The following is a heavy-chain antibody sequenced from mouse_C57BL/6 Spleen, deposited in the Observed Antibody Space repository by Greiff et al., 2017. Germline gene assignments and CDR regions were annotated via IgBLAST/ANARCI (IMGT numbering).Heavy chain of an antibody. CDR2: IDPSDSET. CDR1: GYTFTSYW. J-gene: IGHJ3*01. V-gene: IGHV1-52*01. D-gene: IGHD2-1*01. CDR3: ASDYGNYGPWFAY. Sequence: QVQLQKPGAELVRPGSSVKLSCKASGYTFTSYWMHWVKQRPIQGLEWIGNIDPSDSETHYNQKFKDKATLTVDKSSSTAYMQLSSLTSEDSAVYYCASDYGNYGPWFAYWGQGTLVTVSA.